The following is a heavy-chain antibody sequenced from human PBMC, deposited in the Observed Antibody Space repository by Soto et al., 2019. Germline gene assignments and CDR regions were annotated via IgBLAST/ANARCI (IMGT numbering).Heavy chain of an antibody. J-gene: IGHJ6*02. V-gene: IGHV3-23*01. Sequence: XGSLRLSCAASGFTFSSYAMSWVRQAPGKGLEWVSDISFSGGRTSYVDSVKGRFTVSRDNSKDTLYLQMNSLRAEDTAVYYCARDKRWELRLDQHNGMDVWGQGTTVTVSS. CDR2: ISFSGGRT. CDR3: ARDKRWELRLDQHNGMDV. D-gene: IGHD1-26*01. CDR1: GFTFSSYA.